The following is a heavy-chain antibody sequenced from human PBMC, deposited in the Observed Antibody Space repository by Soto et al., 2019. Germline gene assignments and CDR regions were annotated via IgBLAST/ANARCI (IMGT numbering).Heavy chain of an antibody. CDR1: EGNCTTIDR. CDR3: AGGRRSSLNWLDP. J-gene: IGHJ5*02. Sequence: TKSLTNAVSEGNCTTIDRWRSVRQPPGKGLEWIGEIYHSGSTTYNPSLASRVTISVDKSKNHFCLGLISVTAADPAVYYCAGGRRSSLNWLDPWGQGIVVTVSS. V-gene: IGHV4-4*02. CDR2: IYHSGST.